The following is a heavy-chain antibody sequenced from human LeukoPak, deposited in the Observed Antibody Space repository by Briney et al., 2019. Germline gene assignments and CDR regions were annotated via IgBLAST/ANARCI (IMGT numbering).Heavy chain of an antibody. J-gene: IGHJ4*02. CDR1: GGSFSGYY. CDR3: ARGLGYYDSSGYYLN. Sequence: KPSETLSLTCAVYGGSFSGYYWGWIRQPPGKGLEWIGEINHSGSTNYNPSLKSRVTISVDTSKNQFSLKLSSVTAADTAVYYCARGLGYYDSSGYYLNWGQGTLVTVSS. D-gene: IGHD3-22*01. CDR2: INHSGST. V-gene: IGHV4-34*01.